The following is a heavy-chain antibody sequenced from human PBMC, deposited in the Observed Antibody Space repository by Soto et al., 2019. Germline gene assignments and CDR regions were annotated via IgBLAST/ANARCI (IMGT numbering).Heavy chain of an antibody. CDR3: ARPNSGYDFYFDY. CDR1: GGSISSSSYY. V-gene: IGHV4-39*01. D-gene: IGHD5-12*01. J-gene: IGHJ4*02. Sequence: QLQLQESGPGLVKPSETLSLTCTVSGGSISSSSYYWGWIRQPPGKGLEWIGSMYYSGSTYYNPSLKSRVTISVDTSKNQFSLKLSYVTAADTAVYYCARPNSGYDFYFDYWGKGNLVTASS. CDR2: MYYSGST.